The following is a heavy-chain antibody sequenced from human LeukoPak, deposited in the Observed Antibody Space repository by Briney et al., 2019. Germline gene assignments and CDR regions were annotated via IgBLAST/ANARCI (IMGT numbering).Heavy chain of an antibody. CDR2: IIGSAVNT. CDR3: AKYTSGTSYRGLDQ. Sequence: GGSLRLSCGASGLTVSSYGMSWVRQAPGKGLEWVSTIIGSAVNTYYADSVKGRFTISRDDSKNPVYLQMNSLRAEDTAVYSCAKYTSGTSYRGLDQWGQGTLVTVSS. CDR1: GLTVSSYG. J-gene: IGHJ4*02. V-gene: IGHV3-23*01. D-gene: IGHD3-10*01.